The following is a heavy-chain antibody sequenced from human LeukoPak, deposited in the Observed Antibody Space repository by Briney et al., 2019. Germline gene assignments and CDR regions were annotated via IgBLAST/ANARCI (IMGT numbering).Heavy chain of an antibody. D-gene: IGHD1-1*01. CDR1: GGSISSGGYY. J-gene: IGHJ4*02. CDR3: ARGGYPRTLDY. V-gene: IGHV4-31*03. Sequence: SETLSLTCTVSGGSISSGGYYWSWIRQHPGKGLEWIGYIYYSGSTYYNPSLKSRVTISVDTSKNQFSLKLSSVTAADTAVYYCARGGYPRTLDYWGQGTLVTVSS. CDR2: IYYSGST.